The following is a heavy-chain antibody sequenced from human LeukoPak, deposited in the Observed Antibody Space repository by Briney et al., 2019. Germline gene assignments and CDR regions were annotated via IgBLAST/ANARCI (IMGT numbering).Heavy chain of an antibody. CDR3: ARGYCSGGSCYSYYYYNYMDV. CDR1: GGSISSSSYY. Sequence: TSETLSLTCTVSGGSISSSSYYWGWIRQPPGKGLEWIGSIYYSGSTYYNPSLKSRVTISVDTSKNQFSLKLSSVTAADTAVYYCARGYCSGGSCYSYYYYNYMDVWGKGTTVTVSS. V-gene: IGHV4-39*07. J-gene: IGHJ6*03. D-gene: IGHD2-15*01. CDR2: IYYSGST.